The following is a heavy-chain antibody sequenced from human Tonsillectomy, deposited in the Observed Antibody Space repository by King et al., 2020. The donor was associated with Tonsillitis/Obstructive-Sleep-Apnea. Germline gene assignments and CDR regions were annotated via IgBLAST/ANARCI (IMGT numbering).Heavy chain of an antibody. Sequence: QLVQSGAEVKKPGASVKVSCKASGYTFTGYYLHWVRQALGQGLEWMGWINPNSGGTNYAQKFQARVTMTRDTSISTAYMDLSRLRSDDTAVYYCARDMGVTAVTSSDACDIWGQGTMVTVSS. CDR2: INPNSGGT. J-gene: IGHJ3*02. D-gene: IGHD4-17*01. CDR1: GYTFTGYY. V-gene: IGHV1-2*02. CDR3: ARDMGVTAVTSSDACDI.